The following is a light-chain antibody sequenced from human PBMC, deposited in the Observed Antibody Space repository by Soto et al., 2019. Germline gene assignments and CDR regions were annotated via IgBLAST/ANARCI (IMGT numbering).Light chain of an antibody. CDR3: QQYDNLPIT. V-gene: IGKV1-33*01. J-gene: IGKJ5*01. CDR1: QDISNY. CDR2: DAA. Sequence: DIQMTQSPSSLSASVGDRVTITCQASQDISNYLNWYQQKPGKAPKFLIYDAANLETGVPSRFSGSGSGTDFTFTISSLQPEDIATYYCQQYDNLPITCGQGTRLEIK.